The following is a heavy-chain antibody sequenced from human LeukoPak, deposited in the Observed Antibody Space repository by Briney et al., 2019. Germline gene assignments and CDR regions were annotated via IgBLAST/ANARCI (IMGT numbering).Heavy chain of an antibody. V-gene: IGHV3-21*01. J-gene: IGHJ6*03. CDR1: GFTFSSYS. CDR2: ITSSSSYI. CDR3: ARGGPQTGTTWYMDV. D-gene: IGHD1-1*01. Sequence: GGSLRLSCAASGFTFSSYSMNWVRQAPGKGLEWVSSITSSSSYIFYADSVKGRFTISRDNAKNSLYLQMNSLRAEDTAVYYCARGGPQTGTTWYMDVWGKGTTVTVSS.